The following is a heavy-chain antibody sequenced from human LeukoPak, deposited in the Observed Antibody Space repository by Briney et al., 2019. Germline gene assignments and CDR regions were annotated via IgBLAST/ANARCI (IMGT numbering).Heavy chain of an antibody. Sequence: GRSLRLSCAASGFTFSSYAMHWVRQAPGKRLEWVAVISYDGSNKYYADSVKGRFTISRDNSKNTLYLQMNSLRAEDTAVYYCARDKAHSGDFDYWGRGTLVTVSS. J-gene: IGHJ4*02. V-gene: IGHV3-30-3*01. CDR2: ISYDGSNK. D-gene: IGHD1-26*01. CDR1: GFTFSSYA. CDR3: ARDKAHSGDFDY.